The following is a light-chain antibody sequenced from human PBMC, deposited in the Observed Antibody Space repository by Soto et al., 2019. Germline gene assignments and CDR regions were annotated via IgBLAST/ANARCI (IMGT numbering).Light chain of an antibody. J-gene: IGKJ1*01. CDR1: QTISSW. V-gene: IGKV1-5*03. CDR3: QNNNSYSEA. Sequence: DIQMTQSPSTLSGSVGDRVTITCRASQTISSWLAWYQQKPGKAPKLLIYKASTLKSGVPSRFSGSRSGTEFTLNISNLQPDDFATYYCQNNNSYSEAFGQGTKVELK. CDR2: KAS.